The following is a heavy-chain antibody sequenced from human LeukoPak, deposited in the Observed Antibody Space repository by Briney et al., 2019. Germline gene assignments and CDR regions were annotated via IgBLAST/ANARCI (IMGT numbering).Heavy chain of an antibody. Sequence: SETLSLTCAVYGGSFSGYYWSWIRQPPGKGLEWIGYIYYGGSTNYNPSLKSRVTISVDTSKNQFSLKLSSVTAADTAVYYCARPLYDPYAFDIWGQGTMVTVSS. CDR1: GGSFSGYY. CDR3: ARPLYDPYAFDI. D-gene: IGHD3-16*01. CDR2: IYYGGST. V-gene: IGHV4-59*01. J-gene: IGHJ3*02.